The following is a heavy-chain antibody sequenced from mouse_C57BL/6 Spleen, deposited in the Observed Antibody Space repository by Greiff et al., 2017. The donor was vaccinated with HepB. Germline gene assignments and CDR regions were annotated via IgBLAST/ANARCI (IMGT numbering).Heavy chain of an antibody. V-gene: IGHV1-82*01. CDR1: GYAFSSSW. J-gene: IGHJ4*01. CDR2: IYPGDGDT. D-gene: IGHD1-1*01. Sequence: QVQLQQSGPELVKPGASVKISCKASGYAFSSSWMNWVKQRPGKGLEWIGRIYPGDGDTNYNGKFKGKARLTADKSSSTAYMQLSSLTSEDSAVYFCARWENYGDYYAMDYWGQGTSSTVSS. CDR3: ARWENYGDYYAMDY.